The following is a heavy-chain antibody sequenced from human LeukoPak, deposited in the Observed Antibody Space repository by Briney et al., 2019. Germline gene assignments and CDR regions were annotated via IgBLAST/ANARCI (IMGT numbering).Heavy chain of an antibody. CDR1: GFTFSSYS. CDR3: ARTPPAEQQLVLPYYYYYMDV. J-gene: IGHJ6*03. D-gene: IGHD6-13*01. CDR2: ISSSSSYI. V-gene: IGHV3-21*01. Sequence: GGSLRLSCAASGFTFSSYSMNWVRQAPGKGLEWVSSISSSSSYIYYADSVKGRFTISRDNAKNSLYLQMNSLRAEDTAVYYCARTPPAEQQLVLPYYYYYMDVWGKGTTVTVSS.